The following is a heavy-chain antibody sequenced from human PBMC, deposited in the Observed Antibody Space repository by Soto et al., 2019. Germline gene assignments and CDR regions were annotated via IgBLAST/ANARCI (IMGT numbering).Heavy chain of an antibody. CDR2: MNPNSGNT. CDR1: GYTFTSYD. CDR3: ARGLAGKDDSFDY. V-gene: IGHV1-8*01. D-gene: IGHD3-22*01. J-gene: IGHJ4*02. Sequence: QVQLVQSGAEVKKPGASVKVSCKASGYTFTSYDINWVRQATGQGLEWMGWMNPNSGNTGYAQKFQGRVTMTRNTSISTAYREMSSLSAEDTAVYYCARGLAGKDDSFDYWGQGTLVTVSS.